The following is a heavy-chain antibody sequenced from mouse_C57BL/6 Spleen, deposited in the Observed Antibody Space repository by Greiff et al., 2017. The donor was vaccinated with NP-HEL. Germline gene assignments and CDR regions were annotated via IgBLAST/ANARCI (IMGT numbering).Heavy chain of an antibody. V-gene: IGHV1-22*01. Sequence: VQLQQSGPELVKPGASVKMSCKASGYTFTDYNMHWVKQSHGKSLEWIGYINPNNGGTSYNQKFKGKATLTVNKSSSTAYMELRSLTSEDSAVYYCARGRFITTVVGYFDVWGTGTTVTVSS. CDR3: ARGRFITTVVGYFDV. CDR2: INPNNGGT. CDR1: GYTFTDYN. J-gene: IGHJ1*03. D-gene: IGHD1-1*01.